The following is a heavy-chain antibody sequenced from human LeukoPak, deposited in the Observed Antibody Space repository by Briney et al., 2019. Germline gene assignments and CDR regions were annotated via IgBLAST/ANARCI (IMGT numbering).Heavy chain of an antibody. CDR1: GFTFSSYA. D-gene: IGHD3-10*01. CDR3: TQDHGFGDPPTGY. Sequence: GGSLRLSCAVSGFTFSSYAMSWVRQAPGKGLEWVSAISGSGRTTYYAASEKRRINTSGETSNNTLQQQMNLLAVDATAFYYATQDHGFGDPPTGYWGQGTLVTVSS. J-gene: IGHJ4*02. CDR2: ISGSGRTT. V-gene: IGHV3-23*01.